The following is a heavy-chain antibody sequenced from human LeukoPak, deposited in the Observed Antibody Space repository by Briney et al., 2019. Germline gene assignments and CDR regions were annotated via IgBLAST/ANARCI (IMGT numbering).Heavy chain of an antibody. V-gene: IGHV3-23*01. CDR3: VGSWG. CDR2: ISGGGTTT. CDR1: GLTFSNYA. D-gene: IGHD3-16*01. Sequence: GGSLRLSCAASGLTFSNYAMSWVRQAPGKGLEWVSGISGGGTTTNYADSAKGRFTISRDNSNNTLYLEMKSPRADDTAVYYCVGSWGWGQGTLVTVSS. J-gene: IGHJ4*02.